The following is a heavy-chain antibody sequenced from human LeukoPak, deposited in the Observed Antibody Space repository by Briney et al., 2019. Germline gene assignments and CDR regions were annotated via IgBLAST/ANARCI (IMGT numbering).Heavy chain of an antibody. CDR2: IYHSGST. CDR1: GGSISSGGYS. CDR3: ARGYCSSTSCSNWFDP. D-gene: IGHD2-2*01. Sequence: SETLSLTCAVSGGSISSGGYSWSWIRQPPGKGLEWIGYIYHSGSTYYNPSLKSRVTISVDRSKNQFSLKLSSVTAADTAVYYCARGYCSSTSCSNWFDPWGQGTLVTVSP. J-gene: IGHJ5*02. V-gene: IGHV4-30-2*01.